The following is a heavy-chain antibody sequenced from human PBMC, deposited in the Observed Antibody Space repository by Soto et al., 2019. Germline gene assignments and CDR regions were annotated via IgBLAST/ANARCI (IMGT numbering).Heavy chain of an antibody. J-gene: IGHJ6*02. V-gene: IGHV4-39*01. CDR2: IYYSGST. CDR3: ARHYQEYYYGMDV. Sequence: SETLSLTCTVSGGSISSSSYYWGWIRQPPGKGLEWIGSIYYSGSTYYNPSLKSRVTISVDTSKNQFSLKLSSVTAADTAVYYCARHYQEYYYGMDVWGQGTTVTAP. D-gene: IGHD3-16*02. CDR1: GGSISSSSYY.